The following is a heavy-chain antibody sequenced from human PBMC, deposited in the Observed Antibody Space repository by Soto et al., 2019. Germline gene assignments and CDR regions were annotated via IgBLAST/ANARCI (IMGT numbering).Heavy chain of an antibody. CDR1: GYTFTSYA. CDR3: ARVTGYYAPDY. Sequence: QVQLVQSGAEVKKPGASVKVSCKASGYTFTSYAMHWVRQAPGQRLEWMGWINAGNGNTKYSQKFQGRVTITRDTSASTAYMELSSLRSEDTAVYSWARVTGYYAPDYWGQGTLVTFSS. CDR2: INAGNGNT. V-gene: IGHV1-3*01. J-gene: IGHJ4*02. D-gene: IGHD3-9*01.